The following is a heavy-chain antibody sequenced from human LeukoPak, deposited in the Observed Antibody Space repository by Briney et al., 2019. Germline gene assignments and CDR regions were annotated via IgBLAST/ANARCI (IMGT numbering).Heavy chain of an antibody. CDR1: GFTFSNNG. CDR3: AKSPSRYDFWSSYYSYFDY. CDR2: ISYDGSNK. V-gene: IGHV3-30*18. Sequence: PGRSLRLSCAASGFTFSNNGMDGVRQAPGKGGEWVAVISYDGSNKYYADSVKGRFTISRDNSKNTLYLQMNSLRAEDTAVYYCAKSPSRYDFWSSYYSYFDYWGRGTLVTVSS. D-gene: IGHD3-3*01. J-gene: IGHJ4*02.